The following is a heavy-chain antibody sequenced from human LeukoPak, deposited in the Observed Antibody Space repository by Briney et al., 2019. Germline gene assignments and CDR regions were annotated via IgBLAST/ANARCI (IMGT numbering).Heavy chain of an antibody. D-gene: IGHD1-26*01. CDR1: GFTFSSYS. J-gene: IGHJ4*02. CDR3: ARAGGSYGGG. Sequence: GGSLRLSCAASGFTFSSYSMNWVRQAPGKGLEWVSSISSSSSYIYYADSVKGRFPISRDNAKNSLYLQMNSLRAEDTAVYYCARAGGSYGGGWGQGTLVTVSS. V-gene: IGHV3-21*01. CDR2: ISSSSSYI.